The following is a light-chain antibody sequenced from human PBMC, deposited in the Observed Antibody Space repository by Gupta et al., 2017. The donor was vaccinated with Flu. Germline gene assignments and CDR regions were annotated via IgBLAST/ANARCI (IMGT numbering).Light chain of an antibody. CDR1: SSNIGINT. CDR3: AVWDDSLNGVV. CDR2: KNN. Sequence: QAVLTHPPSASATPGQGVTISCSGSSSNIGINTVNWYQQLPGTAPKLLIYKNNQRPSGVPDRFSGSKSGTSASLAISGLQSADEADYYCAVWDDSLNGVVFGGGTKLTVL. V-gene: IGLV1-44*01. J-gene: IGLJ2*01.